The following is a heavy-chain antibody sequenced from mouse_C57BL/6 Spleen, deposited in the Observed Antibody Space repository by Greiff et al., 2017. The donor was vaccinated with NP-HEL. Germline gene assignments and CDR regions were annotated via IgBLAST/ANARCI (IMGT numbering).Heavy chain of an antibody. CDR3: ARYPYDYAMDY. CDR2: INPNNGGT. CDR1: GYTFTDYY. J-gene: IGHJ4*01. V-gene: IGHV1-26*01. Sequence: EVQLQQSGPELVKPGASVKISCKASGYTFTDYYMNWVKQSHGKSLEWIGDINPNNGGTSYNQKFKGKATLTVDKSSSTAYMELRSLTSEDSAVYYCARYPYDYAMDYWGQGTSVTVSS. D-gene: IGHD1-1*01.